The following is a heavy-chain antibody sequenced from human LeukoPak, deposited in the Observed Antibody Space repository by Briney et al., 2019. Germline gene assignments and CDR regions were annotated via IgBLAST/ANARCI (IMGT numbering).Heavy chain of an antibody. D-gene: IGHD6-13*01. CDR2: INHSGST. CDR3: ATVGAAAGST. CDR1: GGSFSGYY. Sequence: PSETLSLTCAVYGGSFSGYYWSWIRQPPGKGLEWIGEINHSGSTNYNPSLKSRVTISVDTSKNQFSLKLSSVTAADTAVYYRATVGAAAGSTWGQGTLVTVSS. J-gene: IGHJ4*02. V-gene: IGHV4-34*01.